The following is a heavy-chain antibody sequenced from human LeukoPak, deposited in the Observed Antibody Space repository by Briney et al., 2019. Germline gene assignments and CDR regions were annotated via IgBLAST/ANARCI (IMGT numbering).Heavy chain of an antibody. V-gene: IGHV4-39*01. Sequence: SETLSLTCTVSGGSIGRSSYYWGGIRQPPGKGREWIGSIYYSGSTYYNPSLKSRVTISVDTSKNQFSLKLTSVTGADPAVYYCARLLAVAGKDVDYWGQGTLVTVSS. J-gene: IGHJ4*02. D-gene: IGHD6-19*01. CDR1: GGSIGRSSYY. CDR3: ARLLAVAGKDVDY. CDR2: IYYSGST.